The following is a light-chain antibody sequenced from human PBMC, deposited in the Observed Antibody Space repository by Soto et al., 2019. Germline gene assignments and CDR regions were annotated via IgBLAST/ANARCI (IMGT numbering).Light chain of an antibody. J-gene: IGLJ2*01. CDR1: SSDAGGYNY. CDR2: DVS. V-gene: IGLV2-11*01. CDR3: CSYAGNSV. Sequence: QSALTQPRSVSGSPGQSVTISCTGTSSDAGGYNYVSWYQQHPGKAPKLMIYDVSKRPSGVPDRFSGSKSGNTASLTISGLQAEDEADYHCCSYAGNSVFGGGTKLPVL.